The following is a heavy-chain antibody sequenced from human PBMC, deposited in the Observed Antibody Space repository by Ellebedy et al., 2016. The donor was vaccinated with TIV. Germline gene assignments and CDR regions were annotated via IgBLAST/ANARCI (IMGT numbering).Heavy chain of an antibody. CDR1: GYNFANYW. D-gene: IGHD6-19*01. CDR3: ARSTVAGLFDY. CDR2: IYPGDSET. J-gene: IGHJ4*02. Sequence: PGGSLRLSCQTSGYNFANYWIGWVRQMPGKGLEWMGIIYPGDSETSYSPSFQGQVTLSADKSIGTAYLQWSSLKASDTAMYYCARSTVAGLFDYWGQGTLVTVSS. V-gene: IGHV5-51*01.